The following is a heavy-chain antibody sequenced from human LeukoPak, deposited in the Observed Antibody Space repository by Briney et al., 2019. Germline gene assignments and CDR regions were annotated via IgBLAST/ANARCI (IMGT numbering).Heavy chain of an antibody. V-gene: IGHV3-74*03. J-gene: IGHJ1*01. CDR2: VSNDGTYT. CDR3: AITVDCRATTDCYSYFHH. D-gene: IGHD2-21*02. CDR1: GFTFSSYF. Sequence: QPGGSLRLSCAASGFTFSSYFMHWVRQAPGKGLVWVSRVSNDGTYTEYADSVKGRFTISRDNAKDTLYLQVNSLRAEDTAVYYCAITVDCRATTDCYSYFHHWGQGTLVTVSS.